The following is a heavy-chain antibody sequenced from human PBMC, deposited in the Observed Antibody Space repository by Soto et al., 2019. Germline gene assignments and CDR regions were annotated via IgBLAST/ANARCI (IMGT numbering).Heavy chain of an antibody. CDR1: GGSVSSGSYY. CDR3: ARERGSGSSYFEP. J-gene: IGHJ5*02. CDR2: IYYSGST. V-gene: IGHV4-61*01. D-gene: IGHD1-26*01. Sequence: SETLSLTCTVSGGSVSSGSYYWSWIRQPPGKGLEWIGYIYYSGSTNYNPSLKSRVTISVDTSKNQFSLKLSSVTAADTAVYYCARERGSGSSYFEPGGQGALLTVST.